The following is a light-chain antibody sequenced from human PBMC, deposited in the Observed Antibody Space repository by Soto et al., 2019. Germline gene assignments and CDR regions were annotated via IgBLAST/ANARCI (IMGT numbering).Light chain of an antibody. CDR2: DDN. CDR3: GTWDTSLPACV. Sequence: QSVLTQPPSVSAAPGQRVTISCSGSASNIGNNSVSWYQQLPGAAPKLLIYDDNNRPSGIPDRFSGSKSGTSATLGITGLQTGDEADYYCGTWDTSLPACVFGPGTKRTVL. J-gene: IGLJ1*01. V-gene: IGLV1-51*01. CDR1: ASNIGNNS.